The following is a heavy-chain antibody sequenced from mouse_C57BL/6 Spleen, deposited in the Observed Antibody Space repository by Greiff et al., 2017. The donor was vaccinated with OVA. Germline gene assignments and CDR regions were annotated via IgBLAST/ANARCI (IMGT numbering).Heavy chain of an antibody. CDR3: AGVIYYDYDGGGYYAMDY. CDR2: IDPSDSYT. CDR1: GYTFTSYW. J-gene: IGHJ4*01. Sequence: QVQLQQPGAELVRPGTSVKLSCKASGYTFTSYWMHWVKQRPGQGLEWIGVIDPSDSYTNYNQKFKGKATLTVDTSSSTAYMQLRRLTSEDSAVYYCAGVIYYDYDGGGYYAMDYWGQGTSVTVSS. V-gene: IGHV1-59*01. D-gene: IGHD2-4*01.